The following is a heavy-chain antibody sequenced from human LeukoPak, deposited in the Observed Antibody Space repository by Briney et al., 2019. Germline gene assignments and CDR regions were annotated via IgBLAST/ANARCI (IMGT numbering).Heavy chain of an antibody. Sequence: PSETLSLTCAVYGGSFSGYYWSWIRQPPGKGLEWIGEINHSGSTNYNPSLKSRVTISVDTSKNQFSLKLSSVTAADTAVYYCARARNFDWFHTRGWFDPWGQGTLVTVS. CDR1: GGSFSGYY. CDR2: INHSGST. CDR3: ARARNFDWFHTRGWFDP. V-gene: IGHV4-34*01. D-gene: IGHD3-9*01. J-gene: IGHJ5*02.